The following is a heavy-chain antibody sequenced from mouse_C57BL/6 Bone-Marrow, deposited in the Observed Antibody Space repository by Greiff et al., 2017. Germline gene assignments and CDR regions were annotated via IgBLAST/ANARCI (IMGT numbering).Heavy chain of an antibody. CDR3: ARGTTVENYAMDY. D-gene: IGHD1-1*01. Sequence: QVQLKQPGAELVKPGASVKMSCKASGYTFTSYWITWVKQRPGQGLVWIGDIYPGSGSTNYNEKFKSKATLTVDTSSSTAYMQLSSLTSEDSAVYYCARGTTVENYAMDYWGQGTSVTVSS. J-gene: IGHJ4*01. CDR1: GYTFTSYW. CDR2: IYPGSGST. V-gene: IGHV1-55*01.